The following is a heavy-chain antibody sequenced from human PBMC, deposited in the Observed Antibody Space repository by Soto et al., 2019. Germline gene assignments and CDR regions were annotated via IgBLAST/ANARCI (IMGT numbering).Heavy chain of an antibody. CDR2: ISSGSSTI. V-gene: IGHV3-48*01. J-gene: IGHJ6*03. CDR1: GFTFSTYS. Sequence: GGSLRLSCAASGFTFSTYSMNWVRQAPGKGPEWVSYISSGSSTIYYADSVKGRFTISRDNAKNSLYLQMDSLRAEDTAVYYATRSAYMDVWGTGTTVTVSS. D-gene: IGHD2-2*01. CDR3: TRSAYMDV.